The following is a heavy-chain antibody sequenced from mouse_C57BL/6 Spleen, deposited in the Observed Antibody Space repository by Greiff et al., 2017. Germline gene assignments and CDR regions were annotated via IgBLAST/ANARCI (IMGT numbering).Heavy chain of an antibody. J-gene: IGHJ2*01. CDR2: INPYNGGT. CDR3: AGRHYYGSPFDY. Sequence: EVKVVESGPVLVKPGASVKMSCKASGYTFTDYYMNWVKQSHGKSLEWIGVINPYNGGTSYNQKFKGKATLTVDKSSSTAYMELNSLTSEDSAVYYCAGRHYYGSPFDYWGQGTTLTVSS. V-gene: IGHV1-19*01. CDR1: GYTFTDYY. D-gene: IGHD1-1*01.